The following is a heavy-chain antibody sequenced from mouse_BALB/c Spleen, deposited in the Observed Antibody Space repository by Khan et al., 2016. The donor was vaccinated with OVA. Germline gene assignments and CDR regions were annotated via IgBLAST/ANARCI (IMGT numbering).Heavy chain of an antibody. CDR2: ISTYYGDA. J-gene: IGHJ3*01. D-gene: IGHD1-3*01. CDR1: GYTFTDFA. Sequence: QVQLQQSGAELVRSGVSVKISCKGSGYTFTDFAMHWVKQSHAKSLEWIGVISTYYGDADYNQKFKGKATMTVDKSSSTAYMELARLTSEDSAIYYCARGSGNSRFAYWGQGTLVTVSA. V-gene: IGHV1S137*01. CDR3: ARGSGNSRFAY.